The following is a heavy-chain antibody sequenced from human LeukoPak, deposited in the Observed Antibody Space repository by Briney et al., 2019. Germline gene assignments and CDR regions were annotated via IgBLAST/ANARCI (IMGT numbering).Heavy chain of an antibody. CDR1: GGSISSYY. Sequence: PSETLSLTCTVFGGSISSYYWSWVRQPPGKGLEWIGYIYYSGSTNYNPSLKSRVTISVDTSKNQFSLKLSSVTAADTAVYYCARDLGSLFDYWGQGTLVTVSS. CDR2: IYYSGST. J-gene: IGHJ4*02. CDR3: ARDLGSLFDY. D-gene: IGHD1-26*01. V-gene: IGHV4-59*01.